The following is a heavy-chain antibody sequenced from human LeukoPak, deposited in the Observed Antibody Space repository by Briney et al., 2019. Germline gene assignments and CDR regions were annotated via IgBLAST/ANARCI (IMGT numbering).Heavy chain of an antibody. CDR1: GFTFSSDV. Sequence: GGSLRLSCAASGFTFSSDVMSWVRQAPGKGLEWVSAISGSGGRTYYADSVKGRFTISRDNARNSLYLQMNSLRAEDTAVYYCAREHSGYDFPGRDYYYMDVWGKGTTVTVSS. D-gene: IGHD5-12*01. V-gene: IGHV3-23*01. CDR2: ISGSGGRT. CDR3: AREHSGYDFPGRDYYYMDV. J-gene: IGHJ6*03.